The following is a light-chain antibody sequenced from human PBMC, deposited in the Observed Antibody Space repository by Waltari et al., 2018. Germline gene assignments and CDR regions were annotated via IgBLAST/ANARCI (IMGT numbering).Light chain of an antibody. CDR1: QSLLYTSNNKNY. CDR3: QQYYDTPYT. CDR2: WAS. Sequence: DIVMTQSPDSLAVSLGERVTISCKSSQSLLYTSNNKNYLAWYHNKTGQPPKLLIYWASTRESGVPERFSGSGSGTDFSLTITSLQAEVVAVYYCQQYYDTPYTFGQGTRLDIK. V-gene: IGKV4-1*01. J-gene: IGKJ2*01.